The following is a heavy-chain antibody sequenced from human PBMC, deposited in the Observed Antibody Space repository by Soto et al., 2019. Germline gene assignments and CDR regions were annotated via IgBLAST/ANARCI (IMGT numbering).Heavy chain of an antibody. V-gene: IGHV3-33*01. D-gene: IGHD4-4*01. Sequence: KGLEWMAVIRYDGSNKYYADSVKGRLTISRDNSKNTLYLQMTSLRAEDKAVYYCARDTTLYSNSLVYWGQRT. CDR2: IRYDGSNK. J-gene: IGHJ4*02. CDR3: ARDTTLYSNSLVY.